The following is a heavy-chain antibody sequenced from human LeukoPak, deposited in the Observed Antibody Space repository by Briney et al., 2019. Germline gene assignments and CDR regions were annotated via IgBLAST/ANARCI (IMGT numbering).Heavy chain of an antibody. CDR3: ARDLLRANIWQQLVRGNWFDP. D-gene: IGHD6-13*01. CDR2: ISAYNGNT. J-gene: IGHJ5*02. V-gene: IGHV1-18*01. Sequence: ASVTVSCTASGYTFTSYGISWVRQAPGQGLEWMGWISAYNGNTNYAQKLQGRVTMTTDTSTSTAYMELRSLRSDDTAVYYCARDLLRANIWQQLVRGNWFDPWGQGTLVTVSS. CDR1: GYTFTSYG.